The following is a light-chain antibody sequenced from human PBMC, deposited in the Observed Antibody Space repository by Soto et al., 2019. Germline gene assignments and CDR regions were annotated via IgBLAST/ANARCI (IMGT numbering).Light chain of an antibody. V-gene: IGKV4-1*01. CDR3: QQYYTTLALT. J-gene: IGKJ4*01. CDR1: QSVLYNSNNKNY. Sequence: DIVMTQSADALAACLGQRATINCKSSQSVLYNSNNKNYLAWYQQKPGQPPKLLISWASTRESGVPDRFSASGSGTDFALTISSLQVEDVAVYYCQQYYTTLALTFGGGTKVDI. CDR2: WAS.